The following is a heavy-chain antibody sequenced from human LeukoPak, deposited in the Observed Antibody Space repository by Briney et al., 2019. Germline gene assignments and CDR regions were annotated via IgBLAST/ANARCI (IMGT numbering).Heavy chain of an antibody. D-gene: IGHD3-9*01. CDR1: GFTFSSYG. Sequence: QPGGSLRLSCAASGFTFSSYGMHWVRQAPGKGLEWVAFIRYDGSNKYYADSVKGRFTISRDNSKNTLYLQMNSLRAEDTAVYYCAKEDPSAGYDILTGPIHWGQGTLVTVSS. CDR2: IRYDGSNK. CDR3: AKEDPSAGYDILTGPIH. V-gene: IGHV3-30*02. J-gene: IGHJ4*02.